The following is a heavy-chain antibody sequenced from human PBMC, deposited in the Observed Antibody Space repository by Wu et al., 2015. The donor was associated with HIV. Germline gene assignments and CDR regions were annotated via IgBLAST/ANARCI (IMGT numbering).Heavy chain of an antibody. CDR3: AGGLLGTERRTSGYDYYFDF. J-gene: IGHJ4*01. Sequence: QVQLVQSGAEVKKPGASVKVSCKASGYTFTSYYMHWVRQAPGQGLEWMGIINPSGGSTTYAQKFQGRVTMTRDTSTSTVYMELSSLRSEDTAVYYCAGGLLGTERRTSGYDYYFDFWAEERWSPSPQ. CDR2: INPSGGST. D-gene: IGHD2-2*01. V-gene: IGHV1-46*01. CDR1: GYTFTSYY.